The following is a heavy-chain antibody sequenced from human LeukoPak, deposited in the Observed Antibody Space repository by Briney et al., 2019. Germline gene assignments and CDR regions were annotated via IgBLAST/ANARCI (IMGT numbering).Heavy chain of an antibody. CDR3: ALLAVASDFDY. V-gene: IGHV3-48*03. Sequence: GGSLRLSCVVSGFPFSVYEMNWVRQAPGKGLEWASNIASSGTIKYYADSVKGRFSISRDNAKSSLYLQMNSLRVEDTAVYYCALLAVASDFDYWGQGALVTVSS. CDR1: GFPFSVYE. D-gene: IGHD6-19*01. J-gene: IGHJ4*02. CDR2: IASSGTIK.